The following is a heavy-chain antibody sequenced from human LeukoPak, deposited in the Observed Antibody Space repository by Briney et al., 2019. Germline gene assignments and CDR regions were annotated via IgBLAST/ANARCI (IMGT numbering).Heavy chain of an antibody. Sequence: SETLSLTCAVYGGSFSGYYWSWIRQPPEKGLEWIGEINHSGSTNYNPSLKSRVTISVDTSKNQFSLKLSSVTAADTAVYYCVRGLSWFDPWGQGTLVSVSS. J-gene: IGHJ5*02. CDR3: VRGLSWFDP. CDR1: GGSFSGYY. CDR2: INHSGST. D-gene: IGHD3-16*02. V-gene: IGHV4-34*01.